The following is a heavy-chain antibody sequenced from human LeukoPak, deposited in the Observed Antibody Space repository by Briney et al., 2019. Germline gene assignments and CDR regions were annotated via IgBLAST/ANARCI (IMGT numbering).Heavy chain of an antibody. V-gene: IGHV3-9*03. CDR2: ISWNSGSI. Sequence: GRSLRLSCAASGFTFDDYAMHWVRQAPGKGLEWVSGISWNSGSIGYADSVKGRFTISRDNAKNSLYLQMNSLRAEDMALYYCAKDPSYDFWSGYYDYWGQGTLVTVSS. CDR1: GFTFDDYA. D-gene: IGHD3-3*01. J-gene: IGHJ4*02. CDR3: AKDPSYDFWSGYYDY.